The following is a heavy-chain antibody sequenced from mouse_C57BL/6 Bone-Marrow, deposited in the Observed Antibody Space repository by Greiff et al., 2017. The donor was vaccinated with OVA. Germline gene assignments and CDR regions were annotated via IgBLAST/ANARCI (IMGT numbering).Heavy chain of an antibody. J-gene: IGHJ4*01. Sequence: SGAELVRPGASVTLSCKASGYTFTDYEMHWVKQTPVPGLEWIGALDPETGGTAYNQKFKGKAILTADKSSSTAYMELRSLTSEDSAVYYCTRGYSNYYAMDYWGQGTSVTVSS. CDR1: GYTFTDYE. V-gene: IGHV1-15*01. CDR2: LDPETGGT. D-gene: IGHD2-5*01. CDR3: TRGYSNYYAMDY.